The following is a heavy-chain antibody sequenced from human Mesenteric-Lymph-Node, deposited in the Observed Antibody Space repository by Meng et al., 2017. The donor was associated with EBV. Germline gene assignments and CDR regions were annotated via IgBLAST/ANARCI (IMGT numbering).Heavy chain of an antibody. CDR3: ARVGQWLPIDY. CDR1: GGSLSGYY. CDR2: IYHSGST. V-gene: IGHV4-34*01. D-gene: IGHD6-19*01. Sequence: QVQLQQGGAGLLKPSETLSLTCGVYGGSLSGYYWSWIRQPPGKGLEWIGEIYHSGSTNYNPSLKSRDTISVDKSKNQFSLNLSSVTAADTAVYYCARVGQWLPIDYWGQGTLVTVSS. J-gene: IGHJ4*02.